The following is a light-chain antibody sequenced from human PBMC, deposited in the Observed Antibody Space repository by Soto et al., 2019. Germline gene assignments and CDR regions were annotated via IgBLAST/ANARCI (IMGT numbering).Light chain of an antibody. Sequence: QSSLTQPASVSGAPGQSITIPCTGTSSDVGAYYSVSWDQPHPGKGPQLIIYGVTNRPSGVSNRFSXSKSAXTASLTIAALKAADKADYFCCSYGGSRPYVFGTGTKVTV. CDR3: CSYGGSRPYV. CDR2: GVT. J-gene: IGLJ1*01. CDR1: SSDVGAYYS. V-gene: IGLV2-14*01.